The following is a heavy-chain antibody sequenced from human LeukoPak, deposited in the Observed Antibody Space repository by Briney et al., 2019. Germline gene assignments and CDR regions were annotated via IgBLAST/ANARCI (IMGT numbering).Heavy chain of an antibody. CDR3: ATNSGGQWELLRPTTQTFDY. V-gene: IGHV3-23*01. CDR2: ISGSGGST. D-gene: IGHD1-26*01. Sequence: GGSLRLSCAASGFTFSSYAMSWVRQAPGKGLEWVSAISGSGGSTHYADSVKGRFTISRDNSKNTLYLQMNSLRAEDTAVYYCATNSGGQWELLRPTTQTFDYWGQGTLVTVSS. CDR1: GFTFSSYA. J-gene: IGHJ4*02.